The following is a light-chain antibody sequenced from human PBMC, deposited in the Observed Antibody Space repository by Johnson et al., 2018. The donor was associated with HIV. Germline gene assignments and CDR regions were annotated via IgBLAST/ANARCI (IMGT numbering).Light chain of an antibody. V-gene: IGLV1-51*02. CDR3: GTWDSSLRAYV. CDR1: SSNIGNNY. Sequence: QSVLTQPPSVSAAPGQKVTISCSGSSSNIGNNYVSWYQQLPGTAPNLLIYENNTRPTGIHYRFSGPKSGTSATLGLTGLQTGDEANYYCGTWDSSLRAYVFGTGTKVSVL. CDR2: ENN. J-gene: IGLJ1*01.